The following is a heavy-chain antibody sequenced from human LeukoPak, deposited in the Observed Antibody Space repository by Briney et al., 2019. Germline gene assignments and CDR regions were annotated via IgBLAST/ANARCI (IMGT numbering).Heavy chain of an antibody. CDR3: ARRSGSYYNAWFDP. J-gene: IGHJ5*02. Sequence: ASVKVSCKASGYTFTSYGISWVRQAPGQGLEWMGWISAYNGNTNYAQKLQGRVTMTTDTSTSTAYMELRSLRSDDTAVSYCARRSGSYYNAWFDPWGQGTLVTVSS. CDR1: GYTFTSYG. CDR2: ISAYNGNT. V-gene: IGHV1-18*01. D-gene: IGHD1-26*01.